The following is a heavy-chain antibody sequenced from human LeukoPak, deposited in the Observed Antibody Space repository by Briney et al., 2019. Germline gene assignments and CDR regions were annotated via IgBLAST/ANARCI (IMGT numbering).Heavy chain of an antibody. CDR2: INPNSGGT. V-gene: IGHV1-2*02. D-gene: IGHD2-2*01. J-gene: IGHJ6*03. CDR1: GYTFTSYY. CDR3: ARAGQLLLLYYYYMDV. Sequence: ASVKVSCKASGYTFTSYYMHWVRQAPGQRLEWMGWINPNSGGTNYAQKFQGRVTMTRDTSISTAYMELSRLRSDDTAVYYCARAGQLLLLYYYYMDVWGKGTTVTISS.